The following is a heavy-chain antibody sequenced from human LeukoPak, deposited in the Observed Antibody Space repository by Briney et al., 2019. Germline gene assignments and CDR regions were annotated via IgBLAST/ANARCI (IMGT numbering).Heavy chain of an antibody. Sequence: GGSLRLSCAASRFTFSSYAMHWVRQAPGKGLEYVSGITNNGGMTFYANSVKGRFTISRDNSKNTLYLQMGSLDTEDMAIYYCARSSTVVAPFDYWGQGTLVTVSS. CDR2: ITNNGGMT. CDR3: ARSSTVVAPFDY. D-gene: IGHD4-23*01. J-gene: IGHJ4*02. CDR1: RFTFSSYA. V-gene: IGHV3-64*01.